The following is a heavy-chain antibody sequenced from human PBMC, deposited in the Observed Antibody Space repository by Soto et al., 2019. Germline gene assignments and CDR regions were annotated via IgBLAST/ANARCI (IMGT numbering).Heavy chain of an antibody. CDR1: GGSISSSNW. CDR2: ISHSGTT. D-gene: IGHD2-2*01. Sequence: SETLSLTCAVSGGSISSSNWWNWVRQSPAKGLEWIGEISHSGTTNYNPSLKSRLTISIDRSKNQFSLKLSSVTAADMAVYYCARVRTFCSSTSCYLDPWGQGTLVTVSS. J-gene: IGHJ5*02. CDR3: ARVRTFCSSTSCYLDP. V-gene: IGHV4-4*02.